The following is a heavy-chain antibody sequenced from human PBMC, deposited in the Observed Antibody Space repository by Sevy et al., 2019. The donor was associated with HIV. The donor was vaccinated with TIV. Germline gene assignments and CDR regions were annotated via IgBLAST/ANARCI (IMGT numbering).Heavy chain of an antibody. J-gene: IGHJ4*02. D-gene: IGHD2-8*01. CDR3: AKDGGNIVLMVYAMGHFDY. CDR1: GFTFSSYA. Sequence: GGSLRLSCAASGFTFSSYAMSWVRQAPGKGLEWVSAISGSGGSTYYAHSVKGRFTISRDNSKNTLYLQMNSLRAEDTAVYYCAKDGGNIVLMVYAMGHFDYWGQGTLVTVSS. CDR2: ISGSGGST. V-gene: IGHV3-23*01.